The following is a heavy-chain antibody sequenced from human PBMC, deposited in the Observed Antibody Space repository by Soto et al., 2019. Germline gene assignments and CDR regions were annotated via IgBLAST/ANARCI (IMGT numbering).Heavy chain of an antibody. CDR2: IYPGDSDT. J-gene: IGHJ6*02. CDR3: ARHAEDDYYYYGMDV. Sequence: GESLKISCKGSGYSFTSYWIGWVRQMPGKGLEWMGIIYPGDSDTRYSPSFQGQVTISADKSISTAYLQWSSLKASDTAMYYCARHAEDDYYYYGMDVWGQGATVTVSS. V-gene: IGHV5-51*01. CDR1: GYSFTSYW.